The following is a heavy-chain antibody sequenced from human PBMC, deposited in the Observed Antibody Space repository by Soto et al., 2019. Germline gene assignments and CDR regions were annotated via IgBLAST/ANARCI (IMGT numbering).Heavy chain of an antibody. CDR1: GFTFSSHW. D-gene: IGHD3-22*01. CDR3: ARFGNYYDSSGYLY. J-gene: IGHJ4*02. CDR2: VNSDGSST. V-gene: IGHV3-74*01. Sequence: PGGSLRLSCAASGFTFSSHWMHWVRQAPGKGLVWVSRVNSDGSSTSYADSVKGRFTISRDNAKNTLYLQMNSLRAEDTAVYYCARFGNYYDSSGYLYWGQGTLVTVSS.